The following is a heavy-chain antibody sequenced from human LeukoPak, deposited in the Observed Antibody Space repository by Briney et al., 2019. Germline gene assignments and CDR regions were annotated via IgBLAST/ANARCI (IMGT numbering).Heavy chain of an antibody. Sequence: SGPALVKPTQTLTLTCTLSGISLSTSGMRVGWIRQPPGEALEWLARIDWDDDKFYSTSLKTRLTISKDTSKNQVVLTMTNMDPVDTATYYCARTESGSRFDYWGQGTLVTVSS. J-gene: IGHJ4*02. D-gene: IGHD1-26*01. CDR1: GISLSTSGMR. CDR2: IDWDDDK. V-gene: IGHV2-70*04. CDR3: ARTESGSRFDY.